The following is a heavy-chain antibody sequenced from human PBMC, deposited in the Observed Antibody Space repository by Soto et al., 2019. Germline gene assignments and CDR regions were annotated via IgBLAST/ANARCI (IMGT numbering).Heavy chain of an antibody. CDR2: INHSGST. D-gene: IGHD1-1*01. J-gene: IGHJ3*02. Sequence: SETLSLTCAVYGGSFSGYYWSWIRQPPGKGLEWIGEINHSGSTNYNPSLKSRVTIAVDTAKNQFSLKLSSGTAADTAVYYCARGPTGDAFDIWGQGTMVTVSS. CDR3: ARGPTGDAFDI. CDR1: GGSFSGYY. V-gene: IGHV4-34*01.